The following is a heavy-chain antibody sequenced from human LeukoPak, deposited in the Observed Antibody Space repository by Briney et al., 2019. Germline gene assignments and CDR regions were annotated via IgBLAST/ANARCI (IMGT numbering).Heavy chain of an antibody. CDR2: ISYDGSNK. J-gene: IGHJ4*02. CDR1: GFTFSSYA. D-gene: IGHD3-22*01. CDR3: ARDHRRGYYYDSSGYYYFDY. Sequence: GGSLRLSCAASGFTFSSYAMHWVRQAPGKGLEWVAVISYDGSNKYYADSVKGRFTISRDSSKNTLYLQMNSLRAEDTAVYYCARDHRRGYYYDSSGYYYFDYWGQGTLVTVSS. V-gene: IGHV3-30-3*01.